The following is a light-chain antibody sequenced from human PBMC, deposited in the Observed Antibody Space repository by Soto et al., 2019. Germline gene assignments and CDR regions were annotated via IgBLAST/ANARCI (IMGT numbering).Light chain of an antibody. CDR3: ISYTSSDNYA. J-gene: IGLJ1*01. Sequence: QSALTQPASVSGSPGQSITISCTGTSTDVGGYNYVSWYQQHPGKAPKLMIYDVTSRPSGVSNRFSGSKSGNTASLIISGIQDEDEDDHYRISYTSSDNYACGTATKVKVL. CDR2: DVT. V-gene: IGLV2-14*01. CDR1: STDVGGYNY.